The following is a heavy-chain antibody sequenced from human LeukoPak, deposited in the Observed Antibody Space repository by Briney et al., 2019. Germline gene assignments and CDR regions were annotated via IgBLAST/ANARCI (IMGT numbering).Heavy chain of an antibody. V-gene: IGHV3-23*01. CDR3: AKDGLRTYYYDSSHYFDY. CDR2: ISGSGGST. Sequence: GGSLRLSCAASGFTFNRYGMSWVRQAPGKGLEWVSAISGSGGSTYYADSVKGRFTISRDNSKNTLYLQMNSLRAEDTAVYYCAKDGLRTYYYDSSHYFDYWGQGTLVTVSS. J-gene: IGHJ4*02. D-gene: IGHD3-22*01. CDR1: GFTFNRYG.